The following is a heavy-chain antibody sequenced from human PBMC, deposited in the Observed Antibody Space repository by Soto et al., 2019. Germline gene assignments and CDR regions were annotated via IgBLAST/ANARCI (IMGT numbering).Heavy chain of an antibody. Sequence: SETLSLTCTVSGGSISSYYWSWIRQPPKKGLEWIGYIYYSGSTNYNPSLKSRVTISVDTSKNQFSLKLSSVTAADTAVYYCARVGCTNGVCYFFDYWGQGTLVTVSS. D-gene: IGHD2-8*01. CDR3: ARVGCTNGVCYFFDY. CDR2: IYYSGST. V-gene: IGHV4-59*01. CDR1: GGSISSYY. J-gene: IGHJ4*02.